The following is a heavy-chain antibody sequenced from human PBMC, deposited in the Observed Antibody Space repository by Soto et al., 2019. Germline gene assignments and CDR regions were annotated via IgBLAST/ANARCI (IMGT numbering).Heavy chain of an antibody. CDR3: QGGDY. D-gene: IGHD3-16*01. J-gene: IGHJ4*02. V-gene: IGHV4-34*01. CDR1: GWSFSGYL. Sequence: XETLSLTCAVYGWSFSGYLWGWIRQPPGKGLEWLGEINDSGRTYYNPSLKSRLTMSVDTSKKHVSLSLTSVTAADTAVYYCQGGDYWGQGTLVTVSS. CDR2: INDSGRT.